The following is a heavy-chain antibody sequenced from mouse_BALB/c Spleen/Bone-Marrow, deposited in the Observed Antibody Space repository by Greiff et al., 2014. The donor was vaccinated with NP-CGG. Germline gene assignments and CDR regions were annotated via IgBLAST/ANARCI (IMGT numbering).Heavy chain of an antibody. J-gene: IGHJ2*01. CDR2: ISPGTGSI. CDR3: NYYGNTFDY. D-gene: IGHD1-1*01. CDR1: GYTFTDHA. V-gene: IGHV1S53*02. Sequence: VQRVESDAELVKPGAPVKIPCKASGYTFTDHAIHWVKQKPEQGLEWIGYISPGTGSIKYNEKFKDKVTLTADKSSSTAYMQLNSLTSEDSTVYFCNYYGNTFDYWGQGTTLTVSS.